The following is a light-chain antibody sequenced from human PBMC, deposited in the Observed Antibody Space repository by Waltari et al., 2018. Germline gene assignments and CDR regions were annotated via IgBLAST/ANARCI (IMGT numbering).Light chain of an antibody. CDR1: ESVPSGY. CDR3: KQYGSLPWT. CDR2: GAS. J-gene: IGKJ1*01. V-gene: IGKV3-20*01. Sequence: EIVLTQSPGTLSLSPGDRATLSCRASESVPSGYLAWYQQKPGQAPRLLIFGASSGATGVPDRFSGSESGTDFTLTISRLEPEDFAVYYCKQYGSLPWTFGQGTKVDLK.